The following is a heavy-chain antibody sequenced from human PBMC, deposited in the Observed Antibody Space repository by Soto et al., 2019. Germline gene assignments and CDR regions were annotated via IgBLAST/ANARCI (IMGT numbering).Heavy chain of an antibody. V-gene: IGHV1-18*01. CDR2: ISAYNGNT. J-gene: IGHJ4*02. CDR1: GYTFTSYG. D-gene: IGHD3-22*01. CDR3: AREYYYDSSGYYFFDY. Sequence: QVQLVQSGAEVKKPGASVKVSCKASGYTFTSYGISWVRQAPGQGLEWMGWISAYNGNTNYAQKLQGRVTMTTDTATSTAYMEQRSLRSDDSAVYYCAREYYYDSSGYYFFDYWGQGTLVTVSS.